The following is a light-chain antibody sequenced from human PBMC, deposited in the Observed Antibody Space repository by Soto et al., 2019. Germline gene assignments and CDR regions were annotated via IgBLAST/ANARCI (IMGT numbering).Light chain of an antibody. J-gene: IGLJ1*01. CDR3: QSYDDGLSTYV. Sequence: QSVLKQPPSLSGAPGQRVTISCTGGSSNIGAGSDVNWYQQLPGAAPKLLIYGNDIRPSGVPDRFSASKSGTSASLAITGLQADDEADYYCQSYDDGLSTYVFGTGTKVTVL. CDR1: SSNIGAGSD. V-gene: IGLV1-40*01. CDR2: GND.